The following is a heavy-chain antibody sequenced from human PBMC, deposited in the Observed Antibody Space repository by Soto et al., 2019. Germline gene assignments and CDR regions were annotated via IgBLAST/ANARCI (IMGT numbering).Heavy chain of an antibody. CDR3: ANFRYSWWFDP. CDR2: IAFTGSAT. J-gene: IGHJ5*02. V-gene: IGHV3-23*05. Sequence: PWWSLRLSCSTSGFTCHDYAMSWFRQAPGKGLEWVSAIAFTGSATYYADSVKGRFTISRDNSKNIVYLQMNSLRVDDTALYYCANFRYSWWFDPWGQGTLVTVSS. CDR1: GFTCHDYA. D-gene: IGHD3-9*01.